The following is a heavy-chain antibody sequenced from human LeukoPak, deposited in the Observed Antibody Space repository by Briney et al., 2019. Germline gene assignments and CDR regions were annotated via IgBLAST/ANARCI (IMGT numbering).Heavy chain of an antibody. Sequence: GGSLRLSCAASGFTFNDYYMSWIRQAPGKGREWVSCISSSGSTIFYADSVKGRFTISRDNAKNSLYLQMSSLRAEDTAVYYCARDGYNYLLSHWGQGTLVTVSS. D-gene: IGHD5-24*01. CDR1: GFTFNDYY. CDR2: ISSSGSTI. V-gene: IGHV3-11*01. J-gene: IGHJ4*02. CDR3: ARDGYNYLLSH.